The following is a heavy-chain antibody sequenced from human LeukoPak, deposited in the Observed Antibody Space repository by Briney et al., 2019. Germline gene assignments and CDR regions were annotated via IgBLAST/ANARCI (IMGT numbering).Heavy chain of an antibody. Sequence: GASVKVSCKASGYTFTAYYIHWVRQAPGQGLEWVGRINCNSAGTNYAQKFRGRVTMTRDTSISTVYMELSSLRSDDTAVYYCAVQTIVANTKGDVFDIWGQGTTVIVSS. CDR1: GYTFTAYY. V-gene: IGHV1-2*06. CDR3: AVQTIVANTKGDVFDI. J-gene: IGHJ3*02. CDR2: INCNSAGT. D-gene: IGHD5-12*01.